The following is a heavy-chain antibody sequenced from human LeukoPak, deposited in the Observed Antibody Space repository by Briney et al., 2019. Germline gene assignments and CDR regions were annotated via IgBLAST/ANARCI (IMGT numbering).Heavy chain of an antibody. CDR2: IKQDGSEK. Sequence: GGSLRLSCSGSGFTFNTYWMSWVRQAPGKGLEWVANIKQDGSEKDYVDSVKGRFTISRDNAKRSLYLQMNSLRVEDTAVYYCASWEGSSWFDYWGQGTLVTVSS. CDR3: ASWEGSSWFDY. J-gene: IGHJ4*02. D-gene: IGHD6-13*01. V-gene: IGHV3-7*03. CDR1: GFTFNTYW.